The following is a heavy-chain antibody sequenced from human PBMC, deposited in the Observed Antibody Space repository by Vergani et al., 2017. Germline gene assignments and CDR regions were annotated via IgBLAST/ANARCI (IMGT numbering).Heavy chain of an antibody. CDR3: ARDGGYRGSWGSDY. Sequence: VQMVESGGGVVQPGRSLRLSCAASGFTFSSYGMHWVRQAPGKGLEWVAVIWYDGSNKYYADSVKGRFTISRDNSKNTLYLQMNSLRAEDTAVYYCARDGGYRGSWGSDYWGQGTLVTVSS. V-gene: IGHV3-33*01. J-gene: IGHJ4*02. CDR2: IWYDGSNK. CDR1: GFTFSSYG. D-gene: IGHD1-26*01.